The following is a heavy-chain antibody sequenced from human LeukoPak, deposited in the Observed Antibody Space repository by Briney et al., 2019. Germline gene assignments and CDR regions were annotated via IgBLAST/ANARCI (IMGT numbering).Heavy chain of an antibody. V-gene: IGHV6-1*01. CDR3: AREGSGQEYYGMDV. CDR1: GDSVSSNSAA. J-gene: IGHJ6*02. D-gene: IGHD5-12*01. CDR2: TYYRSKWYN. Sequence: SQTLSLTCDISGDSVSSNSAAWNWIRQSPSGGLEWLGRTYYRSKWYNDYALSVKSRITVTPDTSENQFSLQLNSVILEDTAVYYCAREGSGQEYYGMDVWGQGTTVIVSS.